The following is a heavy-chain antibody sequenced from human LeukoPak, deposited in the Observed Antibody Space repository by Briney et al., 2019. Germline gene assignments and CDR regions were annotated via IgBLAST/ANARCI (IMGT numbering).Heavy chain of an antibody. CDR2: IRPEGTTT. J-gene: IGHJ4*02. V-gene: IGHV3-74*03. CDR3: ARDLDCILFDY. CDR1: GFTFSTYW. Sequence: GRSLRLSCAASGFTFSTYWMHWVRQAAGKGLVWVARIRPEGTTTAYADSVKGRFTISRDNAKHTLFLQMNSLSAEDTAVYYCARDLDCILFDYGGGGTLVTVSS. D-gene: IGHD3-9*01.